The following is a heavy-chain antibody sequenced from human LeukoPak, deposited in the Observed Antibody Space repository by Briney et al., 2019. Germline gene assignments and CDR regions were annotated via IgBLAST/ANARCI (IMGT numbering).Heavy chain of an antibody. CDR3: ARENYYDSGGYYPDAFDI. D-gene: IGHD3-22*01. CDR1: GGSISSGSYY. CDR2: IDYSGST. V-gene: IGHV4-61*10. J-gene: IGHJ3*02. Sequence: SETLSLTCTVSGGSISSGSYYWSWIRQPAGKGLEWIGYIDYSGSTNYNPSLKSRVTISVDTSKNQFSLKLSSVTAADTAVYYCARENYYDSGGYYPDAFDIWGQGTMVTVSS.